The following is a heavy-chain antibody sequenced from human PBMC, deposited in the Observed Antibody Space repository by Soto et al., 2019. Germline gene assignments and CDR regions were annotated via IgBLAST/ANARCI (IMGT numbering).Heavy chain of an antibody. J-gene: IGHJ4*02. D-gene: IGHD2-21*02. CDR3: ARDLAYCGGDCYPGYFDY. CDR2: ISSSSSYT. Sequence: KPGGSLRLSCAASGFTFSDYYMSWIRQAPGKGLEWVSYISSSSSYTNYADSVKGRFTISRDNAKKSLYLDMSSLRAEDTAVYYCARDLAYCGGDCYPGYFDYWGQGILVTVLL. CDR1: GFTFSDYY. V-gene: IGHV3-11*06.